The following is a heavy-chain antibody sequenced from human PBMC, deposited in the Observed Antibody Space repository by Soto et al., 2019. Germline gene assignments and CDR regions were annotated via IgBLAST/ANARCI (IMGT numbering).Heavy chain of an antibody. CDR2: INPNSGGT. CDR3: AGSSSWLREYFQH. D-gene: IGHD6-13*01. V-gene: IGHV1-2*02. Sequence: GASVKVSCKASGYTFTGYYMHWVRQAPGQGLEWMGWINPNSGGTNYAQKFQGRVTMTRDTSISTAYMELSRLRSDDTAVYYCAGSSSWLREYFQHWGQGTLVTVSS. CDR1: GYTFTGYY. J-gene: IGHJ1*01.